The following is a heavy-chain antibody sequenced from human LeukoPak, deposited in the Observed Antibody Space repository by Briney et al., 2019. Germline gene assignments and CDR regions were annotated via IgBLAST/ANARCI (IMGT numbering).Heavy chain of an antibody. V-gene: IGHV4-59*01. CDR3: ARERRYCSSTSCYRDGFDY. J-gene: IGHJ4*02. D-gene: IGHD2-2*01. CDR2: IYYGGSN. Sequence: SETRSLTGTVSGGSISSYFWSWIRQPPGKGLGWVGYIYYGGSNNYNPSLKSRVTISVDTSKNQISLKMSSVTAADTAVYYCARERRYCSSTSCYRDGFDYWGQGTLVTVSS. CDR1: GGSISSYF.